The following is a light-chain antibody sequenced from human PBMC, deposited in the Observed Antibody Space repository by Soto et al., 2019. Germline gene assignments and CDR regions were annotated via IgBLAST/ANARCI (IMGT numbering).Light chain of an antibody. CDR2: EDN. Sequence: QSVLTQPASVSGSPGQSITIPCTGTSSDVGSYNLVSWYQQHPGKAPKLMIYEDNKRPSGVSNRFSVSKSGYTASLTISGLQAEDEADYYCCSYARTSNYVFGSGTKVTVL. CDR1: SSDVGSYNL. J-gene: IGLJ1*01. CDR3: CSYARTSNYV. V-gene: IGLV2-23*01.